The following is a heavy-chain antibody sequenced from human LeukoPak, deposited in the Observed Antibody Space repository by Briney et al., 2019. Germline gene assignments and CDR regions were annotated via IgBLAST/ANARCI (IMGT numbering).Heavy chain of an antibody. CDR1: GFTVSSNY. CDR2: ISGSGGST. V-gene: IGHV3-23*01. CDR3: AKDLEYYYYMDV. J-gene: IGHJ6*03. Sequence: PGGSLRLSCAASGFTVSSNYMSWVRQAPGKGLEWVSAISGSGGSTYYADSVKGRFTISRDNSKNTLYLQMNSLRAEDTAVYYCAKDLEYYYYMDVWGKGTTVTVSS.